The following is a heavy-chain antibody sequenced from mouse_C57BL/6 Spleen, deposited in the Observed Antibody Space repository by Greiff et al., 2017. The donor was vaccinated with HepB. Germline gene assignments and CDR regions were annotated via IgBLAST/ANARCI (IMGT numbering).Heavy chain of an antibody. Sequence: QVQLQQSGAELVKPGASVKISCKASGYAFSSYWMNWVKQRPGKGLEWIGQIYPGDGDTNYNGKFKGKATLTADKSSSTAYMQLSSLTSEDSAVYFCARATMVNYFDYWGQGTTLTVSS. D-gene: IGHD2-2*01. J-gene: IGHJ2*01. CDR1: GYAFSSYW. V-gene: IGHV1-80*01. CDR3: ARATMVNYFDY. CDR2: IYPGDGDT.